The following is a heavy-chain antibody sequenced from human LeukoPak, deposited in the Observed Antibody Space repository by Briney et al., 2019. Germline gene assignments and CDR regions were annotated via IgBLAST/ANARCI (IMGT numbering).Heavy chain of an antibody. V-gene: IGHV1-69*05. J-gene: IGHJ6*03. Sequence: ASVKVSCKASGYTFTSYDINWVRQAPGQGLEWMGGIIPIFGTANYAQKFQGRVTITTDESTSTAYMELSSLRSEDTAVYYCAGGQAYSSGAVVGNYYYYYMDVWGKGTTVTVSS. CDR3: AGGQAYSSGAVVGNYYYYYMDV. D-gene: IGHD6-19*01. CDR1: GYTFTSYD. CDR2: IIPIFGTA.